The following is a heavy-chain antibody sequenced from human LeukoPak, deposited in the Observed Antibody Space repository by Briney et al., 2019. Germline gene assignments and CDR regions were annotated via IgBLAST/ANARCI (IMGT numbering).Heavy chain of an antibody. CDR3: ARSTWENALAY. Sequence: PGGSLRLSCAASGFTFSDYYMGWIRQAPGKGLEWGSYISSSGSTIYYADSVEGRFTISRDNAKNSLYLQMNSLRAEDTAVYYCARSTWENALAYWGQGTLVTVSS. V-gene: IGHV3-11*04. CDR2: ISSSGSTI. J-gene: IGHJ4*02. D-gene: IGHD1-1*01. CDR1: GFTFSDYY.